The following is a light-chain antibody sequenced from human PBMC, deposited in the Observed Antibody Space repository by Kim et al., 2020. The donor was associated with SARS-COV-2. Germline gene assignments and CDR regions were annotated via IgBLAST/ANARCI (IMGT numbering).Light chain of an antibody. Sequence: GQTVTISCTRSSGSIDDNYVQWYQQRPGGAPTTVIYEDDQRPSGVSDRFSGSIDNSSNSASLTISGLRTEDEADYYCQSYNRDNVIFGGGTQLTVL. CDR2: EDD. V-gene: IGLV6-57*03. J-gene: IGLJ2*01. CDR1: SGSIDDNY. CDR3: QSYNRDNVI.